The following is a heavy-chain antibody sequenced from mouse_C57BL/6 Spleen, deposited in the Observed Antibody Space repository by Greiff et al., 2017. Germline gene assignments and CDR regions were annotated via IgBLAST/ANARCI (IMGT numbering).Heavy chain of an antibody. Sequence: QVQLKQPGAELVKPGASVKLSCKASGYTFTSYWMHWVKQRPGRGLEWIGRIDPNSGGTKYNEKFKSKATLTVDKPSSTAYMQLSSLTSEDSAVYYCARVSYYGSSYDWYFDVWGTGTTVTVSS. CDR3: ARVSYYGSSYDWYFDV. CDR2: IDPNSGGT. V-gene: IGHV1-72*01. CDR1: GYTFTSYW. D-gene: IGHD1-1*01. J-gene: IGHJ1*03.